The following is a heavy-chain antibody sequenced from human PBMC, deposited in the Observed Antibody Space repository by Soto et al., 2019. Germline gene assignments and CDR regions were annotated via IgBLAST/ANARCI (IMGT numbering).Heavy chain of an antibody. CDR2: INPAGGTT. CDR1: GYSFTSTY. J-gene: IGHJ4*02. V-gene: IGHV1-46*04. Sequence: QVQLVQSGAEVKKPGASVRISCRASGYSFTSTYVYWVRQAPGQGPEWMGIINPAGGTTYYAQKLQGRLAITSDTSTATVFMDLIDLTSEDTAVYFCALKVVTDYDDWGQGTLLTVSS. D-gene: IGHD2-21*02. CDR3: ALKVVTDYDD.